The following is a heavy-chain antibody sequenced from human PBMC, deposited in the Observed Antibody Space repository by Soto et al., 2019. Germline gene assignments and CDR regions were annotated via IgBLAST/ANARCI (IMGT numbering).Heavy chain of an antibody. CDR1: GFTFSSYW. CDR3: ARRGQEGPGLAH. Sequence: EVQLVESGGNLVQPGGSLRLSCAASGFTFSSYWMRWVRQGSGKGLVWLSRINTDGSSTSYVDSVKGRFTISRDNAKNTLYLQMNSLSVEDTAMYYCARRGQEGPGLAHWGQGTLVTVSS. J-gene: IGHJ5*02. V-gene: IGHV3-74*01. CDR2: INTDGSST.